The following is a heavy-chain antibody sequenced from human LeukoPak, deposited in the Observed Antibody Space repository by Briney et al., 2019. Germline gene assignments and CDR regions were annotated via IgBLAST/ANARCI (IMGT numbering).Heavy chain of an antibody. V-gene: IGHV1-2*02. Sequence: ASVKVSCKASGYTFTGYSMHWVRQAPGQGLEWMGWINPNSGGTNYAQKFQGRVTMTRDTSISTAYMELSRLRSDDTAVYYCARDDTTTAYFDYWGQGTLVTVSS. CDR2: INPNSGGT. CDR3: ARDDTTTAYFDY. J-gene: IGHJ4*02. D-gene: IGHD4-17*01. CDR1: GYTFTGYS.